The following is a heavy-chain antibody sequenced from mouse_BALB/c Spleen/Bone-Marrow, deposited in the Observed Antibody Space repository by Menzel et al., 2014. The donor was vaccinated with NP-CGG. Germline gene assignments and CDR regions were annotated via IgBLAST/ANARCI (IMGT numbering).Heavy chain of an antibody. CDR3: TIRYYAMDY. CDR1: GYTFTSYW. D-gene: IGHD1-1*01. V-gene: IGHV1S81*02. CDR2: INPSNGRT. J-gene: IGHJ4*01. Sequence: SGYTFTSYWMYWVKQRPGQGLEWIGEINPSNGRTDYNEKFKTKATLTVDSSSSTAYMQLSSLTSEDSAVYYCTIRYYAMDYWGQGTSVTVSS.